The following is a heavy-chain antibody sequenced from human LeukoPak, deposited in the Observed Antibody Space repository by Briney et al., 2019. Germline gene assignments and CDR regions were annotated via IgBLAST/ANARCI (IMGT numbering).Heavy chain of an antibody. CDR3: ARDRGGVPSAKGAFYFDY. CDR1: GGSISSSSYY. Sequence: PSETLSLTCTVSGGSISSSSYYWGWIRQPPGTGLEWIGSIYYSGSTYYNPSLKSRVTMSVDTSKNQFSLKLSSVAAADTAVYFCARDRGGVPSAKGAFYFDYWGQGTLVTVSS. V-gene: IGHV4-39*07. J-gene: IGHJ4*02. D-gene: IGHD2-2*01. CDR2: IYYSGST.